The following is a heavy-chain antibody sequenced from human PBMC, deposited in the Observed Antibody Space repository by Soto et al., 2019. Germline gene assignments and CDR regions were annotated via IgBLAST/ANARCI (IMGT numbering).Heavy chain of an antibody. CDR1: GFIVSNYW. CDR3: VRDSHGDN. J-gene: IGHJ4*02. V-gene: IGHV3-74*02. D-gene: IGHD3-22*01. CDR2: IDHDGPT. Sequence: EVQLVESGGGLVQPGGSLRLSCAGSGFIVSNYWMHWVRQAPGKGLEWVSRIDHDGPTDYADSVRGRFTISRDNAENTLYLQMNSLRPEDTAVYYCVRDSHGDNWGQGTMFTVSS.